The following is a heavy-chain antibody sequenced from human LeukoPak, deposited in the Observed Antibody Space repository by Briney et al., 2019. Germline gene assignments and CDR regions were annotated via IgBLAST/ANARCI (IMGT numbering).Heavy chain of an antibody. CDR1: GFTFSSYA. Sequence: GGSLRLSCAASGFTFSSYAMHWVRQAPGKGLEWVAVISYGGSNKYYADSVKGRFTISRDNSKNTLYLQMNSLRAEDTAVYYCARDPIAAAGTGYFDYWGQGTLVTVSS. D-gene: IGHD6-13*01. CDR3: ARDPIAAAGTGYFDY. CDR2: ISYGGSNK. J-gene: IGHJ4*02. V-gene: IGHV3-30-3*01.